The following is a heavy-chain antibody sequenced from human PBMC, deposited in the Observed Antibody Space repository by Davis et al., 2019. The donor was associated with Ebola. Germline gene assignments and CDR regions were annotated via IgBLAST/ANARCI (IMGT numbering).Heavy chain of an antibody. V-gene: IGHV4-34*01. CDR3: ARGPKYYYDSSGYIP. J-gene: IGHJ5*02. D-gene: IGHD3-22*01. Sequence: SETLSLTCAVYGGTFSDYYWSWIRQPPGKGLEWIGEINHSGSTNYNPSLKSRVTISVDTSKNQFSLKLSSVTAADTAVYYCARGPKYYYDSSGYIPWGQGTLVTVSS. CDR1: GGTFSDYY. CDR2: INHSGST.